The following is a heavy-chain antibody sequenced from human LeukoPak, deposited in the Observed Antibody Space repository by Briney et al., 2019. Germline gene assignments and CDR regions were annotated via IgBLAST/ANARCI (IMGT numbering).Heavy chain of an antibody. CDR1: GYTFTAYY. J-gene: IGHJ4*02. CDR3: AREGYYYDSSGYYFDY. CDR2: TNPHTGGT. V-gene: IGHV1-2*02. D-gene: IGHD3-22*01. Sequence: ASVKVSCKASGYTFTAYYMHWVRQAPGQGLEWVGWTNPHTGGTNYAQKFQGRVTITRDTSASTAYMELSSLRSEDMAVYYCAREGYYYDSSGYYFDYWGQGTLVTVSS.